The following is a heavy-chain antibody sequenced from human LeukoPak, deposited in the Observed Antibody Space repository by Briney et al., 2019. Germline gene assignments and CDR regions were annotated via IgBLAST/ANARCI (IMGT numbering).Heavy chain of an antibody. Sequence: GGSLRLSCAASGFTFSSYSMTWVRQAPGKGLEWVSAISSSSSYIYYADSVKGRFTISRDNAKNSLYLQMNSLRAEDTAVYYCARGIAGSKGKAQYYFDYWGQGTLVTVSS. CDR1: GFTFSSYS. V-gene: IGHV3-21*01. J-gene: IGHJ4*02. D-gene: IGHD1-26*01. CDR2: ISSSSSYI. CDR3: ARGIAGSKGKAQYYFDY.